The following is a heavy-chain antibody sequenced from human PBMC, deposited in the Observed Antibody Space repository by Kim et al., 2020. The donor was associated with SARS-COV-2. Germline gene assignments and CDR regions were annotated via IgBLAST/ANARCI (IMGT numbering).Heavy chain of an antibody. V-gene: IGHV4-39*01. CDR2: T. D-gene: IGHD5-12*01. CDR3: ATGYNYFYMDV. Sequence: TYYTPDAKSRVTVSGDTSKNPFSVRLSSVTAADTAVYYCATGYNYFYMDVWGQGTTVSVSS. J-gene: IGHJ6*03.